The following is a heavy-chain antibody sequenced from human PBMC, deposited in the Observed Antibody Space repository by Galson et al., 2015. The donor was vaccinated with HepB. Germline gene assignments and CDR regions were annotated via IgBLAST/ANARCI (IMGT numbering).Heavy chain of an antibody. CDR1: GFTFDDYA. CDR2: ISWNSGSI. D-gene: IGHD3-22*01. V-gene: IGHV3-9*01. CDR3: AKDDSSGYFPGWFDP. Sequence: SLRLSCAASGFTFDDYAMHWVRQAPGKGLEWVSGISWNSGSIGYADSVKGRFTISRDNAKNSLYLQMNSLRAEDTALYYCAKDDSSGYFPGWFDPWGQGTLVTVSS. J-gene: IGHJ5*02.